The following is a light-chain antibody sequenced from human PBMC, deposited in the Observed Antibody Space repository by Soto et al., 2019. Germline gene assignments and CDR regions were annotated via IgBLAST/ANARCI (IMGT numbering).Light chain of an antibody. V-gene: IGKV3-20*01. Sequence: EIVVTQSPATLSVSPGERVTLSCRASQSVSSSYLAWYQQKPGRAPRLLIFGTSTRATGIPDRFSGSGSGTDFTLTISRLEPEDFAVYYCQHYGSSPRTFGQGT. CDR3: QHYGSSPRT. CDR1: QSVSSSY. J-gene: IGKJ1*01. CDR2: GTS.